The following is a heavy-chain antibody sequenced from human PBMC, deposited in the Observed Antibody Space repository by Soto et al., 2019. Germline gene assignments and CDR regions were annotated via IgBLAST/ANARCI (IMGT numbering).Heavy chain of an antibody. V-gene: IGHV3-11*05. CDR1: GFPFTDYY. CDR3: ARRRPTGYYNF. CDR2: IGSSSSYT. Sequence: QVQLVGSGGDLVKPGGSLRLSCAASGFPFTDYYMSWIRQAPGKGLEWVSSIGSSSSYTNYADSVKGRFTISRDDAKNSLYLQMNSLRAEDTAVYYCARRRPTGYYNFWGQGTLVTVSA. D-gene: IGHD3-9*01. J-gene: IGHJ4*02.